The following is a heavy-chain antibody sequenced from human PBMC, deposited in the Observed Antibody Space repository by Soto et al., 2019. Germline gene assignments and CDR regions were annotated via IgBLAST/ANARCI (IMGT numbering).Heavy chain of an antibody. D-gene: IGHD2-2*02. V-gene: IGHV3-30-3*01. CDR3: ARDLMVPAAIFYYYYYGMDV. CDR1: GFTFSSYA. CDR2: ISYDGSNK. J-gene: IGHJ6*02. Sequence: PGGSLRLSCAASGFTFSSYAMHWVRQAPGKGLEWVAVISYDGSNKYYADSVKGRFTISRDNSKNTLYLQMNSLRAEDTAVYYCARDLMVPAAIFYYYYYGMDVWGQGTTVTVSS.